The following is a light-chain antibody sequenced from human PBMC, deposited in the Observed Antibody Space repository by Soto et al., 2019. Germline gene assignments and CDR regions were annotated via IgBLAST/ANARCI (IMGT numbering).Light chain of an antibody. J-gene: IGLJ3*02. CDR2: QVT. Sequence: QSALTQPASVSGSPGQSVTISCTGTSSDVGGHDYVSWYPQHPGDAPKLMIYQVTKWPSGVSHRFSVSKSGNTASLTISGLHADDEAEYYCASYTSRGTVVFGGGTKLTVL. CDR1: SSDVGGHDY. CDR3: ASYTSRGTVV. V-gene: IGLV2-14*03.